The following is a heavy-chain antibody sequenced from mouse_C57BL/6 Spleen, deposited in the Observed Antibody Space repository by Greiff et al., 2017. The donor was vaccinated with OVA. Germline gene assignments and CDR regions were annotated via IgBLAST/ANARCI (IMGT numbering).Heavy chain of an antibody. CDR2: SRNKANDYTT. V-gene: IGHV7-1*01. Sequence: EVKLVESGGGLVQSGRSLRLSCATSGFTFSDFYMEWVRQAPGTGLEWIAASRNKANDYTTEYSASVKGRFIVSRDTSQSILYLQMNALRAEDTAIYYCARDSLHLYAMDYWGQGTSVTVSS. J-gene: IGHJ4*01. CDR1: GFTFSDFY. CDR3: ARDSLHLYAMDY.